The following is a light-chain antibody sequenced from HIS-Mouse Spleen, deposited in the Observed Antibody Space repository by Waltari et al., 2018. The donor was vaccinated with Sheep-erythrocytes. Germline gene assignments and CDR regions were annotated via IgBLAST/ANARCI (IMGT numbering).Light chain of an antibody. V-gene: IGLV3-25*03. J-gene: IGLJ1*01. Sequence: SYELTQPPSVPVSPGQTARITCSGDALPQQYAYWYQQKPGQAPVLVIYKDSERPSGIPERFSGSSSGTTVTLTISGVQAEDEADYYCQSADSSGTYVFGTGTKVTVL. CDR1: ALPQQY. CDR3: QSADSSGTYV. CDR2: KDS.